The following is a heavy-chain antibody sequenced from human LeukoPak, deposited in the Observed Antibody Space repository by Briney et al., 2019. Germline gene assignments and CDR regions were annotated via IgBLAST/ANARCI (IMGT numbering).Heavy chain of an antibody. J-gene: IGHJ3*02. CDR1: GDRISNSYDA. V-gene: IGHV6-1*01. Sequence: SQTLSLTCVISGDRISNSYDAWNCIRQPPSRGLEWLGRTYYRSKWYNDYAVSVRSRITINPDTSKNQFSLQLNSVTPEDTAVYYCAKTTVVATDVEKYDVFDTWGQGTMVTVSS. CDR2: TYYRSKWYN. D-gene: IGHD2-21*02. CDR3: AKTTVVATDVEKYDVFDT.